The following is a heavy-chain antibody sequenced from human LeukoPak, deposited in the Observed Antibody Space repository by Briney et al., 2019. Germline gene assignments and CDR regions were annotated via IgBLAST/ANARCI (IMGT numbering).Heavy chain of an antibody. CDR2: IYYSGST. Sequence: SETLSLTCTVSGGSVSSGSYYWSWIRQPPEKGLEWIGYIYYSGSTNYNPSLKSRVTISVDTSKNQFSLKLSSVTAADTAVYYCARARYANAWYAFDIWGHGTMVTVSS. CDR3: ARARYANAWYAFDI. D-gene: IGHD2-2*01. J-gene: IGHJ3*02. V-gene: IGHV4-61*01. CDR1: GGSVSSGSYY.